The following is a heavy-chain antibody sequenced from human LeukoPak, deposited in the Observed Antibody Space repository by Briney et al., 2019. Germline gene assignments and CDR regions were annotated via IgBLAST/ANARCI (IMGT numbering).Heavy chain of an antibody. Sequence: PGGSLRLSCAASGFTFSRHPMHWVRQAPGKGLEWVAVIVYDGSEKYYKKSVKGLFTISRDNSKNTLYLQMDSLRPEDTAVYYCAKDPRTGAVSGIFYFDYWGQGTLLTVSS. CDR1: GFTFSRHP. CDR2: IVYDGSEK. V-gene: IGHV3-30*04. J-gene: IGHJ4*02. CDR3: AKDPRTGAVSGIFYFDY. D-gene: IGHD6-19*01.